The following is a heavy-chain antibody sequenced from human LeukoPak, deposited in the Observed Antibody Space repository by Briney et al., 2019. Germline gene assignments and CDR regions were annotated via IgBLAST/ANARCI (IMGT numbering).Heavy chain of an antibody. CDR3: ARDQVWFGESADH. CDR2: INPNTGDT. D-gene: IGHD3-10*01. Sequence: ASVKVSSKASGYTFTAYYMHWVRQAPGQGLEWMGWINPNTGDTNYAQKFQGRVTLTRDTSISTAYMELSSLRSDDTAVYYCARDQVWFGESADHWGQGTLVIVSS. CDR1: GYTFTAYY. V-gene: IGHV1-2*02. J-gene: IGHJ4*02.